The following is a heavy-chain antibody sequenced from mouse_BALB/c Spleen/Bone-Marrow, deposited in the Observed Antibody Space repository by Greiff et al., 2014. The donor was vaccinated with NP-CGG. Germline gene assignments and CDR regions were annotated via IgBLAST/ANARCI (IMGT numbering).Heavy chain of an antibody. Sequence: VQLQQSGVELVKPGASVKLSCKASGNTFTSYDINWVRQRPEQGLEWIGWIFPGDSTTKYNEKFKGKAILSTDKSSSTVHMQLSRLTSEDSAVYFCVRSRLRDWYFDVWGAGTTVTISS. CDR3: VRSRLRDWYFDV. CDR1: GNTFTSYD. CDR2: IFPGDSTT. V-gene: IGHV1S56*01. J-gene: IGHJ1*01. D-gene: IGHD1-2*01.